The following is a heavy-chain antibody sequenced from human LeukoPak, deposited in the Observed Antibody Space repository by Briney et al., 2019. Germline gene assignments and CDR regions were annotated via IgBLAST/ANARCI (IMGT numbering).Heavy chain of an antibody. V-gene: IGHV3-23*01. CDR3: AKDLTYNGGRWEFDL. Sequence: GESLKISCVGSGFSLSSYATSWVRQAPGTGLQWVAGIGAGGSDKYYANAVKGRFTISKDTSKNILYLQMNSLRAEDTAVYHCAKDLTYNGGRWEFDLWGQGTLVTVSS. J-gene: IGHJ5*02. CDR2: IGAGGSDK. CDR1: GFSLSSYA. D-gene: IGHD5-24*01.